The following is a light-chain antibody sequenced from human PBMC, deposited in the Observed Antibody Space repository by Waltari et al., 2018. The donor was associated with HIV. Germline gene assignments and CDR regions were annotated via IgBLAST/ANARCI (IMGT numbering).Light chain of an antibody. CDR3: QQYYSTPLT. CDR1: QSVLYSSNNKNY. Sequence: DIVMTQSLDSLVVSLGERATINCKSSQSVLYSSNNKNYLAWYQQKPGQPPKLLIYWASTRESGVPDRVSGSGSGTDFTLTISSLQAEDVAVYYCQQYYSTPLTFGGGTKVEIK. V-gene: IGKV4-1*01. CDR2: WAS. J-gene: IGKJ4*01.